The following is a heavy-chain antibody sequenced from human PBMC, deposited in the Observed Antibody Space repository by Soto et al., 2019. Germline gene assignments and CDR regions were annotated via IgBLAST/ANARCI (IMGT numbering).Heavy chain of an antibody. D-gene: IGHD3-10*01. CDR1: GGSISSSSYY. J-gene: IGHJ6*02. V-gene: IGHV4-39*01. Sequence: QLQLQESGPGLVKPSETLSLTCTVSGGSISSSSYYWGWIRQPPGKGLEWIGSIYYSGSTYYNPSRRSRVTISVDTSKTQYSLKLSSVPAADTAVYYCAAGGAPSCYGMDVWGQGTTVTVSS. CDR2: IYYSGST. CDR3: AAGGAPSCYGMDV.